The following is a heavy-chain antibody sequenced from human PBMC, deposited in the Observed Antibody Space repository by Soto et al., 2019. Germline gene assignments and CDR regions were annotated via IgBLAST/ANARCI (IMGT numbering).Heavy chain of an antibody. CDR3: AKQSSGSYHFYYFDS. CDR2: ISGSGGST. Sequence: TGGSLRLSCAASGFTFSSYAMSWVRQAPGKGLEWVSAISGSGGSTYYADSVKGRFTISRDNSKNTLDLQMNSLRAEDTAVYYWAKQSSGSYHFYYFDSWGQGTLVTVSS. V-gene: IGHV3-23*01. D-gene: IGHD1-26*01. J-gene: IGHJ4*02. CDR1: GFTFSSYA.